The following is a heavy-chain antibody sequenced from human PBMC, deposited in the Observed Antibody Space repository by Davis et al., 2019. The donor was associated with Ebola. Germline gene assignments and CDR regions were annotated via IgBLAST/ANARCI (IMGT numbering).Heavy chain of an antibody. CDR2: TYYNSKWYN. Sequence: PSETLSLTCAISGDSVSGGSGGWNWIRQSPSRGLEWLGRTYYNSKWYNDYAVSVKSRITINPDTSKNQFSLHLNSVTPGDTAVYYCARGWLRTGFDYWGQGTPVTVSS. CDR1: GDSVSGGSGG. V-gene: IGHV6-1*01. CDR3: ARGWLRTGFDY. J-gene: IGHJ4*02. D-gene: IGHD3/OR15-3a*01.